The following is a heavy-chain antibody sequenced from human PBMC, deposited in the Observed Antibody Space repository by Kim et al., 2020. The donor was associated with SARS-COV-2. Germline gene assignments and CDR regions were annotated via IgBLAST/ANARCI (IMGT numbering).Heavy chain of an antibody. CDR2: ISSSSTYT. Sequence: GGSLRLSCVASGFRFSDYYMSWIRQAPGKGLEWVSYISSSSTYTNYADSVKGRFTISRDKAKNSLYLQMNSLRVDDTAVYYCARDAEAVAGTSDGLWFDPLGQGTLVTVSS. V-gene: IGHV3-11*05. CDR3: ARDAEAVAGTSDGLWFDP. CDR1: GFRFSDYY. D-gene: IGHD6-19*01. J-gene: IGHJ5*02.